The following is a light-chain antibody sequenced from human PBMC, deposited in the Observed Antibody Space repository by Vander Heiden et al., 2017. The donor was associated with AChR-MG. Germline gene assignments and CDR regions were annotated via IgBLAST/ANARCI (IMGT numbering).Light chain of an antibody. CDR1: RDINFY. CDR2: DAS. V-gene: IGKV3-11*01. CDR3: QHRMNWPLT. J-gene: IGKJ4*01. Sequence: EIVLTQSPATLSMSPGERATLSCRASRDINFYLAWYQQKPGQAPRLLIYDASTRSTGIPARFSGSGSGTDFTLTIDNLESGDFAVYYCQHRMNWPLTFGGGTKLEI.